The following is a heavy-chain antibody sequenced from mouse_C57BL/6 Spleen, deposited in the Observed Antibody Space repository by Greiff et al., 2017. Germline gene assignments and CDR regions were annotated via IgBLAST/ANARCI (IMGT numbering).Heavy chain of an antibody. CDR2: IPPNSGST. CDR1: GYTFTSYW. V-gene: IGHV1-64*01. CDR3: ASYYYGSSYFDY. Sequence: QVQLQQPGAELVKPGASVKLSCKASGYTFTSYWMHWVKQRPGQGLEWIGMIPPNSGSTNYNEKFKSKATLTVDKSSSTAYMQLSSQTAEDAAVYYCASYYYGSSYFDYWGQGTTLTVSS. J-gene: IGHJ2*01. D-gene: IGHD1-1*01.